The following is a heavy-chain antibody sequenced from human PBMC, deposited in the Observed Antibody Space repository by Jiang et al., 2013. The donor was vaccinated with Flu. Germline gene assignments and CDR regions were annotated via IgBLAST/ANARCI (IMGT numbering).Heavy chain of an antibody. CDR1: GFTFRNYA. CDR2: ISAGGEST. D-gene: IGHD3-22*01. Sequence: SCAASGFTFRNYAMSWVRQAPGKGLEWVSAISAGGESTYYADSVKGRFTISRDNSKNTLYLQMNSLRAEDTAVYYCAKLIDYFDSSGYFDYWGQGTLVTVSS. CDR3: AKLIDYFDSSGYFDY. V-gene: IGHV3-23*01. J-gene: IGHJ4*02.